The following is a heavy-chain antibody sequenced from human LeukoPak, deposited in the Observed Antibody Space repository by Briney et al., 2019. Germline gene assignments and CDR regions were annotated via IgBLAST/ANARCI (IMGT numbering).Heavy chain of an antibody. CDR1: GFTFSSYS. V-gene: IGHV3-21*01. CDR3: ARDTAAGTGAFDI. J-gene: IGHJ3*02. Sequence: GGFLRLSCAASGFTFSSYSMNWVRQAPGKGLEWVSSISSSSSYIYYADSVKGRFTIYRDNAKNSLYLQMNSLRAEDTAVYYCARDTAAGTGAFDIWGQGTMVTVSS. D-gene: IGHD6-13*01. CDR2: ISSSSSYI.